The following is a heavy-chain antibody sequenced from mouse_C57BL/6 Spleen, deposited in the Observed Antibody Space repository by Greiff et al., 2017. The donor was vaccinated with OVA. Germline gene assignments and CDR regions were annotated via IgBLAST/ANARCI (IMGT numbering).Heavy chain of an antibody. J-gene: IGHJ2*01. CDR2: ISYDGSN. Sequence: EVQLVESGPGLVKPSQSLSLTCSVTGYSITSGYYWNWIRQFPGNKLEWMGYISYDGSNNYNPSLKNRISITRDTSKNQFFLKLNSVTTEDTATYYCARDGYQSHFDYWGQGTTLTVSS. CDR1: GYSITSGYY. CDR3: ARDGYQSHFDY. V-gene: IGHV3-6*01.